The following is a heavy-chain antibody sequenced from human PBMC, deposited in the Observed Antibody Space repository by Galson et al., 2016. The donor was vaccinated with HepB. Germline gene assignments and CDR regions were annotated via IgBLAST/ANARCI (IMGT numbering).Heavy chain of an antibody. D-gene: IGHD5-24*01. CDR2: IWYDGSHE. CDR3: GRDQFSQAWLDH. Sequence: SLRLSCAASGFTFSNYGMHWVRQAPGRGLEWVALIWYDGSHEYYADSVKGRFTISRDDSKNTLYLQMNSLSAEDTAVYYCGRDQFSQAWLDHWGQGTLVTVSS. V-gene: IGHV3-33*01. J-gene: IGHJ4*02. CDR1: GFTFSNYG.